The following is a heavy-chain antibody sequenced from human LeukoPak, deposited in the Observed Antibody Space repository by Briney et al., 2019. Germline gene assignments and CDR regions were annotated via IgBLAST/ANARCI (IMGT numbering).Heavy chain of an antibody. V-gene: IGHV1-2*02. J-gene: IGHJ3*02. D-gene: IGHD2-2*01. Sequence: ASVKGSCEASGDTFTGYYMLWVRQAPGQGLEWMGWINPNSGGTNYAQKSQRRLTTTRDTSISTAYMELSRLRSDVTAVYYCASEYCSSTSCYADIVATSRDDAFDIWGQGTMVTVSS. CDR3: ASEYCSSTSCYADIVATSRDDAFDI. CDR2: INPNSGGT. CDR1: GDTFTGYY.